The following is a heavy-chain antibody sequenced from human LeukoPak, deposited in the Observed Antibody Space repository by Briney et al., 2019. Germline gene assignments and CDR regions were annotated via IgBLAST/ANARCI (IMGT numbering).Heavy chain of an antibody. J-gene: IGHJ4*02. V-gene: IGHV3-74*01. CDR3: VADSGGRSGGDY. CDR1: GLSFSSFW. D-gene: IGHD1-26*01. Sequence: GESLRLSCSGSGLSFSSFWMHWIRQVPGKGLEWVSRIRTDGTVTTYADSVKGRFTISRDNSKKTMYLQMNSLRPDDTAIYYCVADSGGRSGGDYWGQGAPVTVSS. CDR2: IRTDGTVT.